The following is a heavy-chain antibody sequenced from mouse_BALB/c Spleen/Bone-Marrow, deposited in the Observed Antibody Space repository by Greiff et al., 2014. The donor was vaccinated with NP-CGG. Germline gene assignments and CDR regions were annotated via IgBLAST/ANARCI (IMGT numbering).Heavy chain of an antibody. J-gene: IGHJ3*01. V-gene: IGHV14-3*02. D-gene: IGHD2-4*01. CDR2: IDPANGNT. CDR3: AGYDYEGFAY. CDR1: GFTIKDSY. Sequence: VQLQQSGADLVKPGASVKLSCTASGFTIKDSYMHWVKQRPEQGLEWIGRIDPANGNTKYDAKVQGKATITADTSSNTAYLQLSSLTSEATAVYYCAGYDYEGFAYWGQGTLVTVSA.